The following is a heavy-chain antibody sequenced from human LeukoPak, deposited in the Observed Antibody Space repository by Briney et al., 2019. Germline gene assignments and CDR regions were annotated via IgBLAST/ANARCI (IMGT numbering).Heavy chain of an antibody. D-gene: IGHD5-18*01. CDR1: GSTFRNYG. J-gene: IGHJ4*02. V-gene: IGHV3-23*01. CDR2: INNSGGAT. CDR3: AKAAYNYGPFDY. Sequence: GGSLRLSCAVSGSTFRNYGMSWVRQAPGKGLEWVSSINNSGGATYYANSVKGRFTISRDNSKNTLYLQMNSLRAEDTAVYYCAKAAYNYGPFDYWGQGTLVLVSS.